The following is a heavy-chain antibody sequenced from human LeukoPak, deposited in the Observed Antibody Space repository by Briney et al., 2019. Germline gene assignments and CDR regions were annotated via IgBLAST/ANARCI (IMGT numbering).Heavy chain of an antibody. CDR2: IKPDGSGK. CDR1: GFSFSRYW. D-gene: IGHD2-21*01. Sequence: GGSLRLSCAASGFSFSRYWMTWVRQAPGKGVEWVANIKPDGSGKNYVDSVKGRFTISRDNAKNPLYLQMNSRRVEDRALYYCASQPAVIDLDYWGQGTLVTVSS. J-gene: IGHJ4*02. V-gene: IGHV3-7*01. CDR3: ASQPAVIDLDY.